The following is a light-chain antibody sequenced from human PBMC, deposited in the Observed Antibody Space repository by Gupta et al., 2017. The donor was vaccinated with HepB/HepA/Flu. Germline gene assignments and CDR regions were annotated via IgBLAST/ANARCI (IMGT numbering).Light chain of an antibody. CDR2: AAS. J-gene: IGKJ2*04. CDR3: QQSYSTPSWS. Sequence: DIQMTQSPSSLSASVGDRVTITCRASQSISSYLNWYQQKPGKAPKLLIYAASSLQSGVPSRFSGSGYGTDFTLTISSRQPEDFATYYCQQSYSTPSWSFGQGTKLEIK. V-gene: IGKV1-39*01. CDR1: QSISSY.